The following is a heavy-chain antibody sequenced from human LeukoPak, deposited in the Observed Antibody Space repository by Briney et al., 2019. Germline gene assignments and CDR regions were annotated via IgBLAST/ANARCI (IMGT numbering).Heavy chain of an antibody. Sequence: GGSLRLSCAASGFTFDDYAMHWVRQAPGKGLEWVSGISWNSGSIGYADSVKGRFTISRDNAKTSMYLQMKSMRAEDTALYYCAKWTGHYYDSSGYYFDYWGQGTLVTVSS. V-gene: IGHV3-9*01. J-gene: IGHJ4*02. CDR2: ISWNSGSI. CDR1: GFTFDDYA. CDR3: AKWTGHYYDSSGYYFDY. D-gene: IGHD3-22*01.